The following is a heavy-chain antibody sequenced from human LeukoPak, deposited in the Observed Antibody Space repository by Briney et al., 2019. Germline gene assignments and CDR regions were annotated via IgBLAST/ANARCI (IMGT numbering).Heavy chain of an antibody. CDR3: ARSTGDTAMVPFDY. CDR2: INPNSGGT. J-gene: IGHJ4*02. Sequence: ASVKVSCKASGYTFTGYYMHWVRPAPGQGLEWMGWINPNSGGTNYAQKFQGRVTMTRDTSISTAYMELSRLRSDDTAVYYCARSTGDTAMVPFDYWGQGTLVTVSS. V-gene: IGHV1-2*02. D-gene: IGHD5-18*01. CDR1: GYTFTGYY.